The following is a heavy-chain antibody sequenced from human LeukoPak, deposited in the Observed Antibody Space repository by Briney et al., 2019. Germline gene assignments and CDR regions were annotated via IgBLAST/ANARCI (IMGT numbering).Heavy chain of an antibody. V-gene: IGHV1-46*03. CDR2: INPSGGST. CDR1: GYTFTSYY. Sequence: GASVKVSCKASGYTFTSYYMHWVRQAPGQGLEWRGIINPSGGSTSYAQKFQGRVTMTRDTSTSTVYMELSSLRSEDTAVYYCARVVPAFTDAFDIWGQGTMVTVSS. CDR3: ARVVPAFTDAFDI. D-gene: IGHD2-2*01. J-gene: IGHJ3*02.